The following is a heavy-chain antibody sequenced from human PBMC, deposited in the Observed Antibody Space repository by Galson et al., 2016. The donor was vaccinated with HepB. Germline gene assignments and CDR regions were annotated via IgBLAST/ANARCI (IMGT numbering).Heavy chain of an antibody. V-gene: IGHV1-18*01. CDR2: FSTYNGNT. D-gene: IGHD7-27*01. J-gene: IGHJ6*02. CDR1: GYTFINYG. CDR3: VRGGLGV. Sequence: SVKVSCKASGYTFINYGISWVRQAPGQGLEWMGWFSTYNGNTKYAQKLQDRLTMTTDTPTSTAYMELRSLRYDDTAVYYCVRGGLGVWGQGTTVTVSS.